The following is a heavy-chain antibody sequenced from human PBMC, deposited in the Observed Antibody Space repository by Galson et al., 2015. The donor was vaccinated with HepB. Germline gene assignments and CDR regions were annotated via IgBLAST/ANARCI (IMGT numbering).Heavy chain of an antibody. J-gene: IGHJ2*01. CDR3: ARLAHVGLITMIVVVITPPYWYFDL. CDR2: IYYSGST. CDR1: GGSISSYY. Sequence: ETLSLTCTVSGGSISSYYWSWIRQPPGKGLEWIGYIYYSGSTNYNPSLKSRVTISVDTSKNQFSLKLSSVTAADTAVYYCARLAHVGLITMIVVVITPPYWYFDLWGRGTLVTVSS. V-gene: IGHV4-59*08. D-gene: IGHD3-22*01.